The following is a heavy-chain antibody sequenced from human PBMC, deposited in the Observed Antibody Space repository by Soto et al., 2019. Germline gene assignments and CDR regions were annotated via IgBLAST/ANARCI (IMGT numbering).Heavy chain of an antibody. Sequence: TGGSLRLSSAASGFTFTSYAMNWVRQAPGKGLEWVSYISSSSSPIYYADSVKGRFTISRDNAKNSLYLQMNSLRDEDTAVYYCARDVATTHYGMDVWGQGTTVTVSS. CDR2: ISSSSSPI. D-gene: IGHD1-7*01. CDR1: GFTFTSYA. J-gene: IGHJ6*02. CDR3: ARDVATTHYGMDV. V-gene: IGHV3-48*02.